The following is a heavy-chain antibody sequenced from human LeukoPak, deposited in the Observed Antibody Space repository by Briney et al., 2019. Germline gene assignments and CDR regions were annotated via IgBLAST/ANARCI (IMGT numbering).Heavy chain of an antibody. D-gene: IGHD2-21*01. CDR1: GFTLRNYG. Sequence: PGGSLRLSCVASGFTLRNYGMHWVRQAPGKGLEWVAFVGYDGRNTFYTDSVKGRFTISRDNSENNLYLQMSSLRAEDTGLYYSAKDLQTAGGNCGDWWGQGTLVTVSS. J-gene: IGHJ4*02. CDR2: VGYDGRNT. V-gene: IGHV3-30*02. CDR3: AKDLQTAGGNCGDW.